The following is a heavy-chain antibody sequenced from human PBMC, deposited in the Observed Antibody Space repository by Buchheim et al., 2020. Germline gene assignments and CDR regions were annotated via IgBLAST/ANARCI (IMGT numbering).Heavy chain of an antibody. D-gene: IGHD3-10*01. CDR2: IWYDGSNK. CDR3: ARSSSRGDYFDY. V-gene: IGHV3-33*01. Sequence: QVQLVESGGGVVQPGRSLRLSCAASGFTFSSYGMHWVRQAPGTGLEWVAVIWYDGSNKYYADSVKGRFTISRDNSKNTLYLQMNSLRAEDTAVYYCARSSSRGDYFDYWGQGTL. J-gene: IGHJ4*02. CDR1: GFTFSSYG.